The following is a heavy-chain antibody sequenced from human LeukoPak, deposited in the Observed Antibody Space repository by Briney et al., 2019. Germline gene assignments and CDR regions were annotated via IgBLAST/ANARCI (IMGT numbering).Heavy chain of an antibody. CDR1: GGSISNYY. Sequence: SETLSLTCTVSGGSISNYYWSWIRQPPGKGLEWIAYGDYSGSTRYNASLESRVTISVDTSKNQLSLKLTSVTAPHLTVYYCARLALGYCSGGTCPYYFDHWGQGTLVTVSS. V-gene: IGHV4-59*01. CDR3: ARLALGYCSGGTCPYYFDH. CDR2: GDYSGST. D-gene: IGHD2-15*01. J-gene: IGHJ4*02.